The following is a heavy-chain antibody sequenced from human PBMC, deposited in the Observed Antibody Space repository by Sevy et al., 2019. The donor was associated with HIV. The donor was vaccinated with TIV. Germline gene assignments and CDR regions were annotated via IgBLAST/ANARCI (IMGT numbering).Heavy chain of an antibody. CDR2: IYSGGST. D-gene: IGHD4-17*01. V-gene: IGHV3-53*01. J-gene: IGHJ3*02. CDR3: ARASYGPAFDI. Sequence: GGSLRLSCAASGFTVSSNYMSWVRQAPGKGLEWVSVIYSGGSTYYADSVKGRFTISRDNSKNTLYLQLNSLTAEDTAVYYCARASYGPAFDIWGQGTMVTVSS. CDR1: GFTVSSNY.